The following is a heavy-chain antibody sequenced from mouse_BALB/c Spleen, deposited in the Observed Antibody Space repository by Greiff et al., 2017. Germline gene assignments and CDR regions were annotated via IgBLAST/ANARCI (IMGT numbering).Heavy chain of an antibody. D-gene: IGHD1-1*01. CDR3: ARGDYYYGSSYYAMDY. CDR2: IYPYNGGT. V-gene: IGHV1S29*02. Sequence: VQLKQSGPELVKPGASVKISCKASGYTFTDYNMHWVKQSHGKSLEWIGYIYPYNGGTGYNQKFKSKATLTVDNSSSTAYMELRSLTSEDSAVYYCARGDYYYGSSYYAMDYWGQGTSVTVSS. CDR1: GYTFTDYN. J-gene: IGHJ4*01.